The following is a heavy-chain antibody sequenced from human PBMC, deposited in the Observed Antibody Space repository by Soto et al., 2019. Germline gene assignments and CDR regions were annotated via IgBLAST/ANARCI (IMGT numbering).Heavy chain of an antibody. CDR1: GYTFTSCA. D-gene: IGHD2-15*01. CDR3: AREGSLTYYYYGMDV. V-gene: IGHV7-4-1*01. J-gene: IGHJ6*02. CDR2: INTNTGNP. Sequence: ASVKVSCKASGYTFTSCAMNWVRQAPGQGLEWMGWINTNTGNPTYAQGFTGRFVFSLDTSVSTAYLQICSLKAEDTAVYYCAREGSLTYYYYGMDVWGQGTTVTVSS.